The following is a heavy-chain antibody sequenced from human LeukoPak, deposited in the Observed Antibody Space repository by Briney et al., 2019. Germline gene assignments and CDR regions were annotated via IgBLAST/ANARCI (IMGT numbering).Heavy chain of an antibody. Sequence: GGSLRLSCAASGFTFSSYGMHWVRQAPGKGLEWVALIWYDGSNKYYADSVKGRFTISRHNSKNTLYLQMNSLRAEDTAVYYCATDTVTTYAFDIWGQGTMVTVSS. CDR1: GFTFSSYG. J-gene: IGHJ3*02. V-gene: IGHV3-30*02. CDR2: IWYDGSNK. D-gene: IGHD4-17*01. CDR3: ATDTVTTYAFDI.